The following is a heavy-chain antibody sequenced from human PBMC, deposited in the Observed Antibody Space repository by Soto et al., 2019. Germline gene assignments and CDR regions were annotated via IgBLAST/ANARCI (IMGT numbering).Heavy chain of an antibody. CDR2: IIPIFGTA. V-gene: IGHV1-69*13. Sequence: GASVKVSCKASGGTFSSYAISWVRQAPGQGLEWMGGIIPIFGTANYAQKFQGRVTITADESTSTAYMELSSLRSEDTAVYYCARDATSIAAAGTVWFDPWGQGTLVTVSS. CDR3: ARDATSIAAAGTVWFDP. D-gene: IGHD6-13*01. CDR1: GGTFSSYA. J-gene: IGHJ5*02.